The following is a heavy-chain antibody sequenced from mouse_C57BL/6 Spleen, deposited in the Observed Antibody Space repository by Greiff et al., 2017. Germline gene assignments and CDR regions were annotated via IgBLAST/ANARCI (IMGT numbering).Heavy chain of an antibody. Sequence: VMLVESGAELVRPGTSVKVSCKASGYAFTNYLIEWVKQRPGQGLEWIGVINPGSGGTNYNEKFKGKATLTADKSSSTAYMQLSSLTSEDSAVYFCARRLANWGYFDYWGQGTTLTVSS. J-gene: IGHJ2*01. CDR3: ARRLANWGYFDY. D-gene: IGHD4-1*01. V-gene: IGHV1-54*01. CDR1: GYAFTNYL. CDR2: INPGSGGT.